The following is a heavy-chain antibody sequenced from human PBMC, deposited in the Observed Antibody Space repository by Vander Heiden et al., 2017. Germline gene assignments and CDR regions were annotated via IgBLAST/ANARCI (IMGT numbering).Heavy chain of an antibody. V-gene: IGHV4-59*01. CDR3: ARDWDYGMDV. J-gene: IGHJ6*02. CDR2: LFYSGST. CDR1: GASIGDYY. Sequence: QVQLQQSGPGLVKPSETLSLTCSISGASIGDYYWSWIRQPPGKGLEWIGYLFYSGSTTYNPALESRVTISVDISKAQLFLKLTSVTPADTAVYYCARDWDYGMDVWGQGTTVTVSS. D-gene: IGHD7-27*01.